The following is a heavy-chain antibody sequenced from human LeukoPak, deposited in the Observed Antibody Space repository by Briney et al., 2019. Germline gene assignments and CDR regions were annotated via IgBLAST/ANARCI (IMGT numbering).Heavy chain of an antibody. Sequence: GGPLRLFCGPSVFTHSSYAIHWVRQAPGRGVDWVADISYDGNNIYYAHSGKGRFTIYRDNSKNTLYLQMNSLRADDTAVYYCARDPRLYSSSWQYYYFYNLDVWGQGTTVTVSS. CDR3: ARDPRLYSSSWQYYYFYNLDV. J-gene: IGHJ6*02. V-gene: IGHV3-30*01. D-gene: IGHD6-13*01. CDR1: VFTHSSYA. CDR2: ISYDGNNI.